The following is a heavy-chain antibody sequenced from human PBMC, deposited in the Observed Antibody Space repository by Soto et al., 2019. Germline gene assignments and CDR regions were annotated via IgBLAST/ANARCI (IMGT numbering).Heavy chain of an antibody. D-gene: IGHD3-10*01. V-gene: IGHV4-31*03. CDR3: AREEAGAFDI. Sequence: QVQLQESGPGLVKPSQTLSLTCTVSGVSMSSGGYYWIWIRQHPGKGLEWIGYTYYSGSTYYNPSLKSRLTISVDTSKNQFSLRLSSVTAADTAVYYCAREEAGAFDIWGQGTMVTVSS. CDR1: GVSMSSGGYY. J-gene: IGHJ3*02. CDR2: TYYSGST.